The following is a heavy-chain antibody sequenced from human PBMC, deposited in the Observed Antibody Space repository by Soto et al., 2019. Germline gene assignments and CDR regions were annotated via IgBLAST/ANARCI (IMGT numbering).Heavy chain of an antibody. CDR3: ARVPYLLEWFLPSSRYDY. J-gene: IGHJ4*02. CDR1: GYTFTGYY. CDR2: IIPIFGTA. D-gene: IGHD3-3*01. V-gene: IGHV1-69*13. Sequence: ASVKVSCKASGYTFTGYYMHWVRQAPGQGLEWMGWIIPIFGTANYAQKFQGRVTITADESTSTAYMELSSLRSDDTAVYYCARVPYLLEWFLPSSRYDYWGQGTLVTVPS.